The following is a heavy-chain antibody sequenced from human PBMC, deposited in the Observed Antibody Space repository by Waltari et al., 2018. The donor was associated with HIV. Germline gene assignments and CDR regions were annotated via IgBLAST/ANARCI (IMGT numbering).Heavy chain of an antibody. Sequence: EVQLVESGGGWVQPGGSLTLTCEASGFTFSFYWFSWVRQAPGKGLEWVANINQAGTERHYVDSVRGRFTISRDNGKTSLFLQMNSLSVEDTAVYYCATTHGSGDYDNDFDYWGQGTLV. J-gene: IGHJ4*02. CDR2: INQAGTER. CDR1: GFTFSFYW. D-gene: IGHD3-10*01. CDR3: ATTHGSGDYDNDFDY. V-gene: IGHV3-7*01.